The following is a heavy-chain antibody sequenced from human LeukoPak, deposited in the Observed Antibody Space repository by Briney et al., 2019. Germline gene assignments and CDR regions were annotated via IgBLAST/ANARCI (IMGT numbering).Heavy chain of an antibody. D-gene: IGHD4-17*01. CDR3: ARDPIATVTTGIDY. Sequence: GGSLRLSCAASGFTFSSYGVHWVRQAPGKGLEWVAVIWYDGSNKYYADSVKGRFTISRDNSKNTLYLQMNSLRAEDTAVYYCARDPIATVTTGIDYWGQGTLVTVSS. CDR2: IWYDGSNK. CDR1: GFTFSSYG. V-gene: IGHV3-33*08. J-gene: IGHJ4*02.